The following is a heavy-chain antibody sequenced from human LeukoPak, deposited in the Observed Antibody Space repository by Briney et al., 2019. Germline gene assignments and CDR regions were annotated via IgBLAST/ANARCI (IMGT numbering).Heavy chain of an antibody. Sequence: GASVTVSCTASGGTFSSYAISWVRQAPGQGLEWMGGIIPIFGTANYAQKFQGRVTITADESTSTAYMELSSLRSEDTAVYYCARMGGTHVVPAAFNWFDPWGQGTLVTVSS. D-gene: IGHD2-2*01. CDR1: GGTFSSYA. V-gene: IGHV1-69*13. J-gene: IGHJ5*02. CDR3: ARMGGTHVVPAAFNWFDP. CDR2: IIPIFGTA.